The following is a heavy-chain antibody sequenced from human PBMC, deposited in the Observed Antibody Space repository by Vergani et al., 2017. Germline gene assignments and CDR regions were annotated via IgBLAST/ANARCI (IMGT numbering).Heavy chain of an antibody. D-gene: IGHD5/OR15-5a*01. CDR3: VKREVYDSYDY. CDR1: GFTFSSYA. Sequence: VQLLESGGGLVQPGGSLRLSCAASGFTFSSYAMSWVRQAPGKGLEWVAVMSFDGRSKYYADSVKGRFTISRDNSKNTLYLQMNSLKSEDTAVYYCVKREVYDSYDYWGQGTLVTVSS. CDR2: MSFDGRSK. J-gene: IGHJ4*02. V-gene: IGHV3-30*18.